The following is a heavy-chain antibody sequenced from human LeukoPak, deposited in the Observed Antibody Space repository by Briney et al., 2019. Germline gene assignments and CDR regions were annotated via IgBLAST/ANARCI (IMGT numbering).Heavy chain of an antibody. J-gene: IGHJ4*02. D-gene: IGHD6-13*01. CDR1: GFTFSTYG. CDR3: ARSFLDQRSSWADS. CDR2: IWYDGSNK. V-gene: IGHV3-33*01. Sequence: GGSLRLSCAASGFTFSTYGMHWVRQAPGKGLEWVAVIWYDGSNKYYADSVKGRFTISRDNAKNTLYLQMSSLRVEDTAVYYCARSFLDQRSSWADSWGQGTLVTISS.